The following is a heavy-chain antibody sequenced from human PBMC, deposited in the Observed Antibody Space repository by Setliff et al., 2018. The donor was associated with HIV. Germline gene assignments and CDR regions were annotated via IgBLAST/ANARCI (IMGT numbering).Heavy chain of an antibody. CDR3: ATLDYYGSQTYNLALHY. Sequence: GASVKVSCKASGGTFNNYAFNWVRQAPGQGLEWMGGIIPIFATTNYAQNFQGRVTITADESTSTAYMELNSLRSEDTAMYYCATLDYYGSQTYNLALHYWGQGTLVTV. J-gene: IGHJ4*02. D-gene: IGHD3-10*01. V-gene: IGHV1-69*13. CDR2: IIPIFATT. CDR1: GGTFNNYA.